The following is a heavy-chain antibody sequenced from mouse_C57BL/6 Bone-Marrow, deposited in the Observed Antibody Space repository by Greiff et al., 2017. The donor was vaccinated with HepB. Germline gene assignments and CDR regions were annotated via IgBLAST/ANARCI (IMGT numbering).Heavy chain of an antibody. V-gene: IGHV5-4*03. J-gene: IGHJ3*01. D-gene: IGHD3-3*01. Sequence: EVKLMESGGGLVKPGGSLKLSCAASGFTFSSYAMSWVRQTPEKRLEWVATISDGGSYTYYPDNVKGRFTISRDNAKNNLYLQMSHLKSEDTAMYYCARRGRGFAYWGQGTLVTVSA. CDR1: GFTFSSYA. CDR3: ARRGRGFAY. CDR2: ISDGGSYT.